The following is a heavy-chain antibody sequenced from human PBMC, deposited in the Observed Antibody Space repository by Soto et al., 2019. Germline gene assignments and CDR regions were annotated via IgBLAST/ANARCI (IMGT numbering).Heavy chain of an antibody. CDR3: AKVQNYYYYGMDV. Sequence: RRLSCAASGFTFSSSAMSWVRKAPGKALECVSSISTSGGSTYYAASLKGRFTISRDNSKNTLYLQMNSLRVEDTAVYYCAKVQNYYYYGMDVWGQGTTVTVSS. V-gene: IGHV3-23*01. J-gene: IGHJ6*02. CDR2: ISTSGGST. CDR1: GFTFSSSA. D-gene: IGHD1-1*01.